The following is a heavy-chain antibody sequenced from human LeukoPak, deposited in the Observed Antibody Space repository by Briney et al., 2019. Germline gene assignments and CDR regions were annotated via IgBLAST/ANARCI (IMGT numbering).Heavy chain of an antibody. CDR2: INPSGGST. J-gene: IGHJ4*02. D-gene: IGHD2-2*01. V-gene: IGHV1-46*01. Sequence: ASVKVSCKASGYTFTSYYMHWVRQAPGQGLEWMGIINPSGGSTSYAQKFQGRVTMTRDMSTSTVYMELSSLRSEDTAVYYCARETNLGYCSSTSCYSAVFDYWGQGTLVTVSS. CDR1: GYTFTSYY. CDR3: ARETNLGYCSSTSCYSAVFDY.